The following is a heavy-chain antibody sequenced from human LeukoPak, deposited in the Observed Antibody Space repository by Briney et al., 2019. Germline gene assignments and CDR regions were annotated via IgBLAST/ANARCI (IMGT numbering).Heavy chain of an antibody. CDR2: ISGSGGST. CDR3: ARANVYYYDSSGSDAFDI. J-gene: IGHJ3*02. D-gene: IGHD3-22*01. V-gene: IGHV3-23*01. Sequence: PGGSLRLSCAASGFTFSSYAMTWVRQAPGKGLEWVSGISGSGGSTYYADSVKGRFTISRDNAKNSLYLQMNSLRAEDTAVYYCARANVYYYDSSGSDAFDIWGQGTMVTVSS. CDR1: GFTFSSYA.